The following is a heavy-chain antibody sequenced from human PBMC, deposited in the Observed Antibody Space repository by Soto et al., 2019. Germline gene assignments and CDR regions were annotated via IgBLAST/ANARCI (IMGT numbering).Heavy chain of an antibody. Sequence: EVQLLESGGGLVQPGGSLRLSCAASGFTFSNYGMSWVRQAPGKGLGWVSVMSGSGDDAYYADSVKGRFTISRDNPKNVLDLQMNSLTAEDTAVYFCSKIVTIYAVDPADYWGQGTQIAVSS. D-gene: IGHD3-3*01. CDR1: GFTFSNYG. CDR2: MSGSGDDA. V-gene: IGHV3-23*01. CDR3: SKIVTIYAVDPADY. J-gene: IGHJ4*02.